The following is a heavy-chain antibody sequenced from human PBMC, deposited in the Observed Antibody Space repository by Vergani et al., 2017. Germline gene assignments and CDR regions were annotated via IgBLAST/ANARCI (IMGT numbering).Heavy chain of an antibody. J-gene: IGHJ4*02. CDR3: ARDEDCTNGVCWYYFDY. CDR1: GYTFTSYA. V-gene: IGHV1-3*01. CDR2: INAGNGNT. Sequence: QVQLVQSGAEVKKPGASVKVFCKASGYTFTSYAMHWVRQAPGQRLEWMGWINAGNGNTKYSQKFQGRVTITRDTSASAAYMELSSLRSEDTAVYYCARDEDCTNGVCWYYFDYWGQGTLVTVSS. D-gene: IGHD2-8*01.